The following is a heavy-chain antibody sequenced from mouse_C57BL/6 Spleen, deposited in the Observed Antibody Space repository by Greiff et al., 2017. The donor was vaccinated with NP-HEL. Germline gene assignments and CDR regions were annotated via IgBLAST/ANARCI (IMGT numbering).Heavy chain of an antibody. CDR2: IYPGSGST. CDR1: GYTFTSYW. J-gene: IGHJ3*01. Sequence: LQQPGAELVKPGASVKMSCKASGYTFTSYWITWVKQRPGQGLEWIGDIYPGSGSTNYNEKFKSKATLTVDTSSSTAYMQLSSLTSEDSAVYYCAREREIYDGYPFAYWGQGTLVTVSA. V-gene: IGHV1-55*01. CDR3: AREREIYDGYPFAY. D-gene: IGHD2-3*01.